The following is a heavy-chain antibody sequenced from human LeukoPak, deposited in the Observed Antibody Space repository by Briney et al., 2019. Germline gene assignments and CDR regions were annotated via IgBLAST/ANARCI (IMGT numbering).Heavy chain of an antibody. CDR1: GYTFTSYG. CDR3: ASGYYDSSGSY. D-gene: IGHD3-22*01. J-gene: IGHJ4*02. Sequence: SVKVSCKASGYTFTSYGISWVRQAPGQGLEWMGRIIPILGIANYAQKFQGRVTITADKSTSTAYMELSSLRSEDTAVYYCASGYYDSSGSYWGQGTLVTVSS. CDR2: IIPILGIA. V-gene: IGHV1-69*04.